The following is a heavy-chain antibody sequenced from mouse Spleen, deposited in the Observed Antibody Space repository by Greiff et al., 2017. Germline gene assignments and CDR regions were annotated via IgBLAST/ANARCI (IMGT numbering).Heavy chain of an antibody. CDR1: GYSFTDYN. CDR2: INPNYGTT. Sequence: EVQLQQSGPELVKPGASVKISCTASGYSFTDYNMNWVKQSNGKSLEWIGVINPNYGTTSYNQKFKGKATLTVDQSSSTAYMQLNSLTSEDTAVYYCARIAYGSSYYYVGYRGQGTTLPVSS. D-gene: IGHD1-1*01. J-gene: IGHJ2*01. CDR3: ARIAYGSSYYYVGY. V-gene: IGHV1-39*01.